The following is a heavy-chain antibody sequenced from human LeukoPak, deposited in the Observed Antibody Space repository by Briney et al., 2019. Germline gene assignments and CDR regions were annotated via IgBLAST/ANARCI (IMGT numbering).Heavy chain of an antibody. D-gene: IGHD3-22*01. V-gene: IGHV4-30-4*01. CDR1: GGSISSGDYY. Sequence: SQTLSLTCTVSGGSISSGDYYWSRIRQPPGKGLEWIGYIYYSGSTYYNPSLKSRVTISVDTSKNQFSLKLSSVTAADTAVYYRARGGGIYYDSSGYPSWDYWGQGTLVTVSS. CDR3: ARGGGIYYDSSGYPSWDY. J-gene: IGHJ4*02. CDR2: IYYSGST.